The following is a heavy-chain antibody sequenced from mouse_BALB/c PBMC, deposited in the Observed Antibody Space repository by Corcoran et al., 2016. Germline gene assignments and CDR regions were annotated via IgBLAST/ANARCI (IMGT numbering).Heavy chain of an antibody. V-gene: IGHV3-6*02. CDR2: ISYDGSN. Sequence: DVQLQESGPGLVKPSQSLSLTCSVTGYPITSGYYWNWIRQFPGNKLEWMGYISYDGSNNYNPSLKNRISITRDTSKNQFFLKLNSVTTEDTATYYCARDSPRQLGGYYAMDYWGQGTSVTVSS. J-gene: IGHJ4*01. D-gene: IGHD3-2*01. CDR1: GYPITSGYY. CDR3: ARDSPRQLGGYYAMDY.